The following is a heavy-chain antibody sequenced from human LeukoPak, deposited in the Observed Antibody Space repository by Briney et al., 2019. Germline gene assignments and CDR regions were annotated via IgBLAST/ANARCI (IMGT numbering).Heavy chain of an antibody. J-gene: IGHJ4*02. CDR1: GFTFSSNF. CDR3: TGPGYGSPISNFDY. CDR2: ISDSGTST. D-gene: IGHD4-17*01. Sequence: PGGSLRLSCAASGFTFSSNFMTWVRQAPGKGLEWVSAISDSGTSTYYTDSVRGRFTISGDNSKNTLYLQMNTLRAEDTAVYYCTGPGYGSPISNFDYWGQGTLVTVSS. V-gene: IGHV3-23*01.